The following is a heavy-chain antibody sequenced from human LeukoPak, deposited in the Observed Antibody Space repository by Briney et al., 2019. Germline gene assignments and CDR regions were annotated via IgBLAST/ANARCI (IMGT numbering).Heavy chain of an antibody. CDR3: AGDLTGGEYFDS. Sequence: PGGSLRLSCATSGFTLSSFKVTWVRQAPGKGLEWVASISPSSSYISYADSLKGRVTVSRDNAKHSVFLQMGSLRAEDTAVYYCAGDLTGGEYFDSWGQGTLVSVSS. CDR2: ISPSSSYI. D-gene: IGHD3-16*01. CDR1: GFTLSSFK. J-gene: IGHJ4*02. V-gene: IGHV3-21*01.